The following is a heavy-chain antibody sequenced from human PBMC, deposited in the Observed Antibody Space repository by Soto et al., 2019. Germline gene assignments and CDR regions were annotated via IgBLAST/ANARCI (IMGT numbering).Heavy chain of an antibody. CDR3: ARPRRSSSWYSPGRKHNYYYGMDV. CDR2: IYPGDSDT. D-gene: IGHD6-13*01. CDR1: GYSFTSYW. V-gene: IGHV5-51*01. Sequence: HGESLKISCKGSGYSFTSYWIGWVRQMPGKGLEWMGIIYPGDSDTRYSPSFQGQVTISADKSISTAYLQWSSLKASDTAMYYCARPRRSSSWYSPGRKHNYYYGMDVWGQGTTVTVSS. J-gene: IGHJ6*02.